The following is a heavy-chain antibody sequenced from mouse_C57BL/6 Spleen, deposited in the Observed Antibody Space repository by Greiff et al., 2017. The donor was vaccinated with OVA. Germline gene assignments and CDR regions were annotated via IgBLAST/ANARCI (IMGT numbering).Heavy chain of an antibody. V-gene: IGHV1-78*01. Sequence: QLQQSDAELVKPGASVKISCKVSGYTFTDHTIHWMKQRPEQGLEWIGYIYPRDGSTKYNEKFKGKATLTADKSSSTAYMQLNSLTSEDSAVYFCARYSYYSNYNYAMDYWGQGTSVTVSS. D-gene: IGHD2-5*01. CDR2: IYPRDGST. J-gene: IGHJ4*01. CDR1: GYTFTDHT. CDR3: ARYSYYSNYNYAMDY.